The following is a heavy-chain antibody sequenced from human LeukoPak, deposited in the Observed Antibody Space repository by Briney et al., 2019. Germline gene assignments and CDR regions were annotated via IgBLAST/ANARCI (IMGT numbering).Heavy chain of an antibody. J-gene: IGHJ4*02. V-gene: IGHV3-33*01. CDR2: IWYDGSNK. CDR3: ARDTYCSSPSCYSLFDY. CDR1: GFTFSSDG. D-gene: IGHD2-2*01. Sequence: GGSLRLSCAASGFTFSSDGMHWVREAPGNGLGWVAGIWYDGSNKYYADSVKGRFTISRDNSKNTLYLQMNSLRAEDTAVYYCARDTYCSSPSCYSLFDYWGQGTLVTVSS.